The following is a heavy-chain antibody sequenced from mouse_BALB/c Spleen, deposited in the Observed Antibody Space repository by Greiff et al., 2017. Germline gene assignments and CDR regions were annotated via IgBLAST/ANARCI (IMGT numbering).Heavy chain of an antibody. J-gene: IGHJ4*01. V-gene: IGHV1S81*02. Sequence: QVQLQQPGAELVKPGASVKLSCKASGYTFTSYWMHWVKQRPGQGLEWIGEINPSNGRTNYNEKFKSKATLTVDKSSSTAYMQLSSLTSEDSAVYYCARGRSYYAMDYWGQGTTVTVSS. CDR3: ARGRSYYAMDY. CDR1: GYTFTSYW. CDR2: INPSNGRT.